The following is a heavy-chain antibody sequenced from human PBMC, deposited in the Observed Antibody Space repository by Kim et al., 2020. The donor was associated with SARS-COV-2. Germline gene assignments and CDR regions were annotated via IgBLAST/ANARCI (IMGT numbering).Heavy chain of an antibody. CDR3: VKFRGPVKYHYYMDV. CDR2: GGGGGST. D-gene: IGHD3-16*01. Sequence: GGSLRLSCVASGFNFAGYAMTWVRQAPGKGLEWVSAGGGGGSTDYADSVKGRFTISRDNSRNTLFLQMNSLRAEDTAVYYCVKFRGPVKYHYYMDVWGKGTTVTVSS. V-gene: IGHV3-23*01. CDR1: GFNFAGYA. J-gene: IGHJ6*03.